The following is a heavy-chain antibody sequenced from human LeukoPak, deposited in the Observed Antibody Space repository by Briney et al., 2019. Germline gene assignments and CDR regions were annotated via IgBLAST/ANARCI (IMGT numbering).Heavy chain of an antibody. CDR3: AKDQVGWQRAFDI. Sequence: GALSRSYAASGFAFSSYAMSWGRPARGKGLGWGSAISCSGGSTYYPDSVKGRFTISRDNSKNTMYLQMTSLRAEDTAVYYCAKDQVGWQRAFDIWGQGTMVTVSS. CDR1: GFAFSSYA. CDR2: ISCSGGST. V-gene: IGHV3-23*01. D-gene: IGHD2-15*01. J-gene: IGHJ3*02.